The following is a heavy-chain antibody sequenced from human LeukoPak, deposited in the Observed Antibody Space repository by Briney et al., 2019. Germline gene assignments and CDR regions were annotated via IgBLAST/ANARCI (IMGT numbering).Heavy chain of an antibody. V-gene: IGHV4-31*03. CDR1: GGSISSGGYY. D-gene: IGHD2-2*02. Sequence: SETLSLTCTVSGGSISSGGYYWSWIRQHPGKGLEWIGYICYSGSTYYNPSLKSRVTISVDTSKNQFSLKLSSVTAADTAVYYCARSYCSSTSCYTVGYWFDPWGQGTLVTVSS. CDR3: ARSYCSSTSCYTVGYWFDP. J-gene: IGHJ5*02. CDR2: ICYSGST.